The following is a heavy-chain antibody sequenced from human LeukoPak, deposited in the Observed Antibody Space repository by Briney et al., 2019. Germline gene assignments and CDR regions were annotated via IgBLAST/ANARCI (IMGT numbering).Heavy chain of an antibody. D-gene: IGHD5-12*01. CDR2: INSDGSTT. CDR1: GFTFSSYE. CDR3: ARLVADPFDY. J-gene: IGHJ4*02. V-gene: IGHV3-74*01. Sequence: GGSLRLSCAASGFTFSSYEMNWVRQAPGKGLVWVSRINSDGSTTIYTDSVKGRFTISRDNAKNTLYLQMNNLRADDTAVYYCARLVADPFDYWGQGTLVTVSS.